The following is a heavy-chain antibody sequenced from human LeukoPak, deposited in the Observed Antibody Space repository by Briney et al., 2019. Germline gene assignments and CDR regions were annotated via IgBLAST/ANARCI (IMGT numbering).Heavy chain of an antibody. CDR3: SGGRDITVAGPGGYFDY. CDR1: GFIFSDYH. CDR2: ISPGGDAV. V-gene: IGHV3-11*01. D-gene: IGHD6-19*01. J-gene: IGHJ4*02. Sequence: GGPLRLSCAASGFIFSDYHMSWIRQAPGKGLEWVAYISPGGDAVYFADSVKGRITISRDNAKNSLFLQMSSLTAEDTAVYYCSGGRDITVAGPGGYFDYWGQGSLVTVSS.